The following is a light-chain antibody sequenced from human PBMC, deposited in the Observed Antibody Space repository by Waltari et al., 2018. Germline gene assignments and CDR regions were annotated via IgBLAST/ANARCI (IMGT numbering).Light chain of an antibody. CDR2: WAS. CDR3: QQYYTTPLT. J-gene: IGKJ3*01. Sequence: DIVMTQSPDSLAVSLVERATINCKSSQSVLSSSNNKNYLAWYQQKPGQPPKLLIYWASTRESGVPDRFSGSGSGTDFTLTISSLQAEDVAVYYCQQYYTTPLTFGPGTKVDIK. CDR1: QSVLSSSNNKNY. V-gene: IGKV4-1*01.